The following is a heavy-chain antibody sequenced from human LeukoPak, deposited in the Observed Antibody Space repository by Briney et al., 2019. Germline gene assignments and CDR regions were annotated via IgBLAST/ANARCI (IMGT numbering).Heavy chain of an antibody. Sequence: PGGSLRLSCAASGFTVSSNYMSWVRQAPGKGLEWVSAISGSGGSTYYADSVKGRFTISRDNSKNTLYLQMNSLRAEDTAVYYCARRNRVDGGYYWGQGTLVTVSS. D-gene: IGHD2-15*01. CDR2: ISGSGGST. CDR3: ARRNRVDGGYY. CDR1: GFTVSSNY. V-gene: IGHV3-23*01. J-gene: IGHJ4*02.